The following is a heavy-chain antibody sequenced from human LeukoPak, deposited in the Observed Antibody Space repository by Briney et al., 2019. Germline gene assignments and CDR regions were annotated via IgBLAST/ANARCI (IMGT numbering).Heavy chain of an antibody. D-gene: IGHD3-10*01. CDR1: GGSISSYY. J-gene: IGHJ4*02. Sequence: TSETLSLTCTVSGGSISSYYWSWIRQPPGKGLEWIGYIYYSGSTNYNTSLKSRVTISVDTSKNQFSLKLSSGTAADTAVYYCARGFGYYYGSGSSHAPFDYWGQGTLVTVSS. CDR3: ARGFGYYYGSGSSHAPFDY. V-gene: IGHV4-59*01. CDR2: IYYSGST.